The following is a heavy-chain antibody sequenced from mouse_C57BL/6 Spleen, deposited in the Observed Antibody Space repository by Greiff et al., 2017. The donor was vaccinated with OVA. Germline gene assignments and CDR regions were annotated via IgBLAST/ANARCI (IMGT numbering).Heavy chain of an antibody. V-gene: IGHV1-52*01. D-gene: IGHD2-5*01. Sequence: QVHVKQPGAELVRPGSSVKLSCKASGYTFTSYWMHWVKQRPIQGLEWIGNIDPSDSETHYNQKFKDKATLTVDKSSSTAYMQLSSLTSEDSAVYYCAREVTYFDYWGQGTTLTVSS. J-gene: IGHJ2*01. CDR3: AREVTYFDY. CDR1: GYTFTSYW. CDR2: IDPSDSET.